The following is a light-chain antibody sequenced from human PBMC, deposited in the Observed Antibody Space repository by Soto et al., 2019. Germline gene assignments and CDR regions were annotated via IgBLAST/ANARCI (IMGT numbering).Light chain of an antibody. Sequence: IEMAQSRASLAASEIDRVTITCRAFQGIRKDLGWYQVKPGKAPKLLIYAASTLQSGVPSRFSGSGSGTEFTLIISGLQPDDSATYYCQQYTNTNNPWMIGQGTKVDI. CDR3: QQYTNTNNPWM. CDR2: AAS. CDR1: QGIRKD. V-gene: IGKV1-17*01. J-gene: IGKJ2*01.